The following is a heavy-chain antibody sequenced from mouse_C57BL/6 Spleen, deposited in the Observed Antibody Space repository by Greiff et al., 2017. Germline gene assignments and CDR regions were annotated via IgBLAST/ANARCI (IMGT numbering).Heavy chain of an antibody. V-gene: IGHV2-9-1*01. Sequence: QVQLQQSGPGLVAPSQSLSITCTVSGFSLTSYAISWVRQPPGKGLEWLGVIWTGGGTNYNSAHKSRLSISKDNSKSQVFLKMNSLQTDDTARYYGASFPQGENDYPWFAYWGQGTLVTVSA. CDR3: ASFPQGENDYPWFAY. CDR1: GFSLTSYA. D-gene: IGHD2-4*01. J-gene: IGHJ3*01. CDR2: IWTGGGT.